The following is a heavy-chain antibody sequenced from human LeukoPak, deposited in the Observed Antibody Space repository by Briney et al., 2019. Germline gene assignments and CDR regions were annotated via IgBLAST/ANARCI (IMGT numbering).Heavy chain of an antibody. Sequence: GASVKVSCKASGYTFTGYYMHWVRQAPGQGLEWMGRINPNSGCTNYAQKFQGRVTMTRDTSISTAYMELSRLRSDDTAVYYCASVKITFGGVIARWLWGQGTMVTVSS. CDR1: GYTFTGYY. J-gene: IGHJ3*01. CDR2: INPNSGCT. D-gene: IGHD3-16*02. V-gene: IGHV1-2*06. CDR3: ASVKITFGGVIARWL.